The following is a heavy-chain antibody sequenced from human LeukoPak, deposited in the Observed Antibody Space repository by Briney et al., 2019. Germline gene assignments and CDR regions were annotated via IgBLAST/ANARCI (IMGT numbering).Heavy chain of an antibody. CDR3: AIMHGYYDGSGFWVQ. Sequence: GGSLRLSCAASGFTFSSYAMSWVRQAPGKGLEWVSFISPSGDRTSNADSVEGRFTITRDNTRNTLYLQMNSLRDEDTGVYYCAIMHGYYDGSGFWVQWGQGTLVTVSS. V-gene: IGHV3-23*01. J-gene: IGHJ4*02. D-gene: IGHD3-22*01. CDR2: ISPSGDRT. CDR1: GFTFSSYA.